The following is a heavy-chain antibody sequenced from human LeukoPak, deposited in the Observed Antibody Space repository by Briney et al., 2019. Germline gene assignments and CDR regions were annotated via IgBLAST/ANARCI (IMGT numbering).Heavy chain of an antibody. J-gene: IGHJ1*01. CDR2: FDPEDGET. V-gene: IGHV1-24*01. CDR3: ATVSYYYDSSGYQGYFQH. D-gene: IGHD3-22*01. Sequence: GASVKVSCKVSGYTLTELSIHWVRQAPGKGLEWMGGFDPEDGETIYAQRFQGRVTMTEDTSTDTAYMELSSLRSEDAAVHYCATVSYYYDSSGYQGYFQHWGQGTLVTVSS. CDR1: GYTLTELS.